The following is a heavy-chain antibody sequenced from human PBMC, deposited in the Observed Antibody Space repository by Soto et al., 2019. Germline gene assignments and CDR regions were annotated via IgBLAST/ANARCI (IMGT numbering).Heavy chain of an antibody. V-gene: IGHV3-74*01. CDR3: TRAGYGDYWFDP. J-gene: IGHJ5*02. CDR2: INSDGSGI. CDR1: GFTFSSYW. Sequence: EVQLVESGGGLVQPGGSLRLSCAASGFTFSSYWKHWVRQAPGKGLVWVSRINSDGSGISYADSVKGRFTISRDNAKNTLYLQMDSLRAEDTAVYSCTRAGYGDYWFDPWGQGTLVTVSS. D-gene: IGHD4-17*01.